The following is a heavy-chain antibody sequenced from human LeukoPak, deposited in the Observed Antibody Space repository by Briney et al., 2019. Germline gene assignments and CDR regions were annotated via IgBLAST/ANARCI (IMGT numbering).Heavy chain of an antibody. V-gene: IGHV4-59*11. CDR3: ARLYCSSTSCDRMFDY. CDR2: MYYTGVT. D-gene: IGHD2-2*01. Sequence: SETLSLTCTVSGGSISSHYWSWIWQPPGKGLEWIGYMYYTGVTNYNPSLKSRVTISVDTSKNQFSLKLSSVTAADTAVYYCARLYCSSTSCDRMFDYWGQGILVTVSS. CDR1: GGSISSHY. J-gene: IGHJ4*02.